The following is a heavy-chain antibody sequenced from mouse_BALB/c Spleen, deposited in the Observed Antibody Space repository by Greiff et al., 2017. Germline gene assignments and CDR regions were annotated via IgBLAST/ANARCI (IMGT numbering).Heavy chain of an antibody. J-gene: IGHJ2*01. V-gene: IGHV1S56*01. CDR2: IYPGNVNT. CDR3: AREGGYGSSSYYFDY. D-gene: IGHD1-1*01. CDR1: GYTFTSYY. Sequence: QVQLQQSGPELVKPGASVRISCKASGYTFTSYYIHWVKQRPGQGLEWIGWIYPGNVNTKYNEKFKGKATLTADKSSSTAYMQLSSLTSEDSAVYFCAREGGYGSSSYYFDYWGQGTTLTVSS.